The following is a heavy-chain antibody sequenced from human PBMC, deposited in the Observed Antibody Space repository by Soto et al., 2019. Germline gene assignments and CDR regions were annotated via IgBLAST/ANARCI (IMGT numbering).Heavy chain of an antibody. Sequence: ASQSLSRTWTLAGSSIGGHYWTWIRQFPGKGLEYIAYISYFDYSGSASYCTSLWGRFSMSAGASKNQFYLTLHSVTALGTAVFYCARGRGSGSRFTCAAAWGQGTRV. CDR3: ARGRGSGSRFTCAAA. CDR1: GSSIGGHY. CDR2: ISYFDYSGSA. V-gene: IGHV4-59*11. D-gene: IGHD2-15*01. J-gene: IGHJ5*02.